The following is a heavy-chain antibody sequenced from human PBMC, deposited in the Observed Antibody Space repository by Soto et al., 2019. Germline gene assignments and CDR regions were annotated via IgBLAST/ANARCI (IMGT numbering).Heavy chain of an antibody. D-gene: IGHD6-25*01. V-gene: IGHV4-61*01. CDR2: IYYSGST. J-gene: IGHJ4*02. CDR3: ARGPIGYKVLNDY. Sequence: SETLSLTCTVSGRSVSSGSYYWSWIRQPPGKGLEWIGYIYYSGSTNYNPSLKSRVTISVDTSKNQFSLKLSSVTAADTAVYYCARGPIGYKVLNDYWGQGTLVTVSS. CDR1: GRSVSSGSYY.